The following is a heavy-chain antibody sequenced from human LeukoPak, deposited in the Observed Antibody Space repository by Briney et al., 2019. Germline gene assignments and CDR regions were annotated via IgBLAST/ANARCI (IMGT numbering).Heavy chain of an antibody. CDR2: ISAYNGNT. CDR3: ARGPYYYDSSGQKAPGYFQH. V-gene: IGHV1-18*01. J-gene: IGHJ1*01. D-gene: IGHD3-22*01. CDR1: GYTFTSYG. Sequence: ASVKVSCKASGYTFTSYGISWVRQAPGQGLEWMGWISAYNGNTNYAQKLQGRVTMTTDTSTSTAYMELRSLRSDDTAVYYCARGPYYYDSSGQKAPGYFQHWGQGTLVTVSS.